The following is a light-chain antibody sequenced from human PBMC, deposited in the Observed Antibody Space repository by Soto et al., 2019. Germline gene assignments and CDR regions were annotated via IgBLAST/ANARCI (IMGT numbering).Light chain of an antibody. CDR2: DVT. CDR1: SSDVGGYIY. Sequence: QSVLTQPASVSGSPGQSITISCTGTSSDVGGYIYVSWYQQHPGKAPKLMIYDVTSRPSGVSYRFSGSKSGNTASLTISGLQAEDEADYYCSSYTSSSSSVFRTGTKVTVL. V-gene: IGLV2-14*01. J-gene: IGLJ1*01. CDR3: SSYTSSSSSV.